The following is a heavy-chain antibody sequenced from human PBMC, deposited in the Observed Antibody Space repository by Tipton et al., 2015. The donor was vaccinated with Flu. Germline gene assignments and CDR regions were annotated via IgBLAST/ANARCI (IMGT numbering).Heavy chain of an antibody. Sequence: TLSLTCTVSGYSISSGYYWGWIRQPPGKGLEWIGSIYHSGSTYYNPSLKSRVTISVDTSKNQFSLKLSSVTAADTAVYYCASSISEYNWNYGEGLDYWGQGTLVTVSS. CDR2: IYHSGST. CDR1: GYSISSGYY. D-gene: IGHD1-7*01. CDR3: ASSISEYNWNYGEGLDY. V-gene: IGHV4-38-2*02. J-gene: IGHJ4*02.